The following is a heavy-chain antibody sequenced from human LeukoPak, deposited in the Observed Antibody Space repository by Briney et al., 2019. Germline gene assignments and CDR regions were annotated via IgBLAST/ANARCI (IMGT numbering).Heavy chain of an antibody. J-gene: IGHJ4*02. D-gene: IGHD4-17*01. CDR2: ISSSSSYI. V-gene: IGHV3-21*01. Sequence: PGGSLRLSCAASGFTFSSYSMNWVRQAPGKGLEWVSSISSSSSYIYYADSVKGRFTISRGNAKNSLYLQMNSLRAEDTAVYYCARDYGDYGNYFDYWGQGTLVTVSS. CDR3: ARDYGDYGNYFDY. CDR1: GFTFSSYS.